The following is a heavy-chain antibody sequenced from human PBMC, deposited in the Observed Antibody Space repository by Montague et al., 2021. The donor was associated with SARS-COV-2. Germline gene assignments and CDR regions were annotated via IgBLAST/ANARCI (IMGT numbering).Heavy chain of an antibody. Sequence: SETLSLTCNVSGGSISRSNYFWGWIRQPPGKGLEWIGSIYFGGGTYYNPSLKSRATISVDTSKNHFSLKLTSVTAADTAVYYCARDVGKEFSGYETDGGFDYWGQGTPVTVSS. D-gene: IGHD5-12*01. CDR2: IYFGGGT. CDR3: ARDVGKEFSGYETDGGFDY. V-gene: IGHV4-39*07. J-gene: IGHJ4*02. CDR1: GGSISRSNYF.